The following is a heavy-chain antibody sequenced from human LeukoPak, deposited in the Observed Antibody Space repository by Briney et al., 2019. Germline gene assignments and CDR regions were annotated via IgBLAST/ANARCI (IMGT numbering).Heavy chain of an antibody. Sequence: PSETLSLTCAVYGGSFSGYYWSWIRQPPGKGLEWIGEISHSGSTNYNPSLKSRVTISVDTSKNQFSLKLSSVTAADTAVYYCARGSGYSYGFAFDPWGQGTLVTVSS. V-gene: IGHV4-34*01. J-gene: IGHJ5*02. CDR2: ISHSGST. CDR3: ARGSGYSYGFAFDP. CDR1: GGSFSGYY. D-gene: IGHD5-18*01.